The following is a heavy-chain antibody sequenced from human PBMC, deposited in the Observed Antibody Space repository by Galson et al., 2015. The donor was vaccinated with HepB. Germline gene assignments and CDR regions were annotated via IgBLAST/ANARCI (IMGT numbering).Heavy chain of an antibody. CDR3: AKSCGGDCSLAPDAFDI. J-gene: IGHJ3*02. V-gene: IGHV3-9*01. CDR2: ISWNSGSI. D-gene: IGHD2-21*02. Sequence: SLRLSCAASGFTFDDYAMHWVRQAPGKGLEWVSGISWNSGSIGYADAVKGRFTISRDNAKNSLYLQMNSLRAEDTALYYCAKSCGGDCSLAPDAFDIWGQGTMVTVSS. CDR1: GFTFDDYA.